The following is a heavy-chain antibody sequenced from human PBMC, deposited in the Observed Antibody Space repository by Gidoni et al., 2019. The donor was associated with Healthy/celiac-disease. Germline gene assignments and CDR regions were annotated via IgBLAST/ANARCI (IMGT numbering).Heavy chain of an antibody. D-gene: IGHD2-15*01. CDR3: ARDPLGCSGGSCYTGYFDL. CDR2: ISSSSSYT. CDR1: GFTVSDYY. Sequence: QVQLVESGGGLVKPGGSLRLSCAASGFTVSDYYMSWIRQAPGKGLEWVSYISSSSSYTNYADTVKGRFTISRDNAKNSLYLQMSSLRAEDTAVYYCARDPLGCSGGSCYTGYFDLWGRGTLVTVSS. J-gene: IGHJ2*01. V-gene: IGHV3-11*05.